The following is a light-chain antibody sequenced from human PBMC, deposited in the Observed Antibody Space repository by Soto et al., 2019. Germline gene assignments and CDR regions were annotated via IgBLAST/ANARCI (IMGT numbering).Light chain of an antibody. CDR2: GAS. Sequence: EIVMTQSPATLSVSPGERATLSCRASQSIGTHLAWYQQKPGQAPRLVIHGASTRATGIPARFSGSGSGTEFTLTISSLQSEDFAVYYCQQYDNWPPWTFGQGTKV. CDR1: QSIGTH. J-gene: IGKJ1*01. V-gene: IGKV3D-15*01. CDR3: QQYDNWPPWT.